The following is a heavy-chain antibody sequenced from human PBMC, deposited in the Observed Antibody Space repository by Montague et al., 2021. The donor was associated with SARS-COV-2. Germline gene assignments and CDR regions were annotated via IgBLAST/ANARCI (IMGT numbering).Heavy chain of an antibody. Sequence: SETLSLTCAVHGGSFSTYSWNWIRQPPGKGLEWIGEIHHGGSTNYNPSLKSRVTISADTSKNQFSRKLTSVAAADTAVYYCARLGDGVVPSPILGVGPYYSYYYMDVGGKGTTVTVSS. CDR2: IHHGGST. V-gene: IGHV4-34*01. CDR3: ARLGDGVVPSPILGVGPYYSYYYMDV. D-gene: IGHD3-10*01. CDR1: GGSFSTYS. J-gene: IGHJ6*03.